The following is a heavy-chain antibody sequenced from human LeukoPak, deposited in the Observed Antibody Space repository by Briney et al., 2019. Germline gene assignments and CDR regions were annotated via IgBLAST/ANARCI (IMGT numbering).Heavy chain of an antibody. D-gene: IGHD6-19*01. CDR3: ARGRSGGDY. V-gene: IGHV3-30-3*01. J-gene: IGHJ4*02. CDR1: GFTFSSYA. Sequence: PGRSLRLSCAASGFTFSSYAIHWVRQAPGKGLEWVAVISYDGSNKYYADSVKGRFTISRDNSKNTLYLQMNSLRAEDTAVYYCARGRSGGDYWGQGTLVTVSS. CDR2: ISYDGSNK.